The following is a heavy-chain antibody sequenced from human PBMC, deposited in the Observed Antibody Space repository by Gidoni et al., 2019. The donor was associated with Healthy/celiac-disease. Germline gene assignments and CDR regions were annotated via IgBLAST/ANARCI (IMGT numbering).Heavy chain of an antibody. J-gene: IGHJ5*02. CDR3: ARERNYYDSSGYSGENWFDP. V-gene: IGHV1-8*01. CDR2: MNPNSGNT. D-gene: IGHD3-22*01. CDR1: GYTFTSYD. Sequence: QVQLVQSGAEVKKPGASVKVSCKASGYTFTSYDINWVRQATGQGLEWMGWMNPNSGNTGYAQKFQGRVTMTRNTSISTAYMELSSLRSEDTAVYYCARERNYYDSSGYSGENWFDPWGQGTLVTVSS.